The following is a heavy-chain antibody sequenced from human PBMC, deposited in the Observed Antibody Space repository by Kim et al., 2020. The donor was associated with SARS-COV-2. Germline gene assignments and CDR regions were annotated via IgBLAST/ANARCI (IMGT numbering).Heavy chain of an antibody. CDR1: GFTFSTSW. D-gene: IGHD6-25*01. V-gene: IGHV3-74*01. J-gene: IGHJ4*02. CDR3: ARDVGFSGS. Sequence: GGSLRLSCAASGFTFSTSWMHWVRQTPGKGLVWVSHLGPDGTIANYADSVKGRFTISRDNAKNALYLQMSSLRVEDTAIYYCARDVGFSGSWGRGILVTVSS. CDR2: LGPDGTIA.